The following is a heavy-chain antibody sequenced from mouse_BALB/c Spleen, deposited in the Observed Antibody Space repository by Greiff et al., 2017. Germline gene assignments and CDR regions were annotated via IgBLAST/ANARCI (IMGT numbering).Heavy chain of an antibody. D-gene: IGHD2-4*01. CDR2: IYPSDSYT. J-gene: IGHJ1*01. V-gene: IGHV1-69*02. Sequence: VQLQQPGAELVRPGASVKLSCKASGYTFTSYWINWVKQRPGQGLEWIGNIYPSDSYTNYNQKFKDKATLTVDKSSSTAYMQLSSPTSEDSAVYYCTIYDYDDPHWYFDVWGAGTTVTVSS. CDR3: TIYDYDDPHWYFDV. CDR1: GYTFTSYW.